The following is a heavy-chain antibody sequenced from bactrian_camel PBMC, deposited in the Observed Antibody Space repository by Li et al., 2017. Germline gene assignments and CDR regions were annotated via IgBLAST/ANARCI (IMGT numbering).Heavy chain of an antibody. J-gene: IGHJ6*01. Sequence: DVQLVESGGDSVQAGNSLRLSCSVSGWSVGNNCIGWFRQAPGKDRERVVTIYTGTGHTYYGDFAKGRFTISRDIAKNTVYLQTNSLKPEDTGMYYCASLSRYVHGYTLGFGYWGQGTQVTV. CDR2: IYTGTGHT. D-gene: IGHD2*01. V-gene: IGHV3S40*01. CDR1: GWSVGNNC. CDR3: ASLSRYVHGYTLGFGY.